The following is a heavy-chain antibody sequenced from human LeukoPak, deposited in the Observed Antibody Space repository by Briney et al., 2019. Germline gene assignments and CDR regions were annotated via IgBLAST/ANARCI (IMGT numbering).Heavy chain of an antibody. CDR1: GYTFTSYY. Sequence: GASVKVSCKASGYTFTSYYMHWVRQAPGQGLEWMGWINPNSGGTNYAQKFQGWVTMTRDTSISTAYMELSRLRSDDTAVYYCARDYYDSSGYFYYYYGMDVWGQGTTVTVSS. D-gene: IGHD3-22*01. V-gene: IGHV1-2*04. CDR2: INPNSGGT. CDR3: ARDYYDSSGYFYYYYGMDV. J-gene: IGHJ6*02.